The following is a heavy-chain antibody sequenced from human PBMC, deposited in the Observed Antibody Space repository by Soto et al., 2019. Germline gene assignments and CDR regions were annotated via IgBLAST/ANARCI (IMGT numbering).Heavy chain of an antibody. CDR2: INGDGSRT. D-gene: IGHD6-13*01. Sequence: DVQLVESGGGLVQPGGSLRLSCVASGFTFSSYWMYWVRLAPGKGLVCVSRINGDGSRTSYADSVKGRFTISRDNAKNTLYLQMNSLRAEDTAVYYCARDPGQAGTWNYFDYWGQGTLVTVSS. J-gene: IGHJ4*02. V-gene: IGHV3-74*01. CDR1: GFTFSSYW. CDR3: ARDPGQAGTWNYFDY.